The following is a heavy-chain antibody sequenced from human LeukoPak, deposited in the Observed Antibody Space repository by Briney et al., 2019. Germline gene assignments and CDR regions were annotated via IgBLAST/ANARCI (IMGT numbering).Heavy chain of an antibody. CDR3: ARDSGYGGNSIDY. Sequence: GASVKVSCKASGYTFTGYYMHWVRRAPGQGLEWMGWINPNSGGTNYAQKFQGRVTMTRDTSISAAYMELSRLRSDDTAVYYCARDSGYGGNSIDYWGQGTLVTVSS. CDR2: INPNSGGT. D-gene: IGHD4-23*01. CDR1: GYTFTGYY. V-gene: IGHV1-2*02. J-gene: IGHJ4*02.